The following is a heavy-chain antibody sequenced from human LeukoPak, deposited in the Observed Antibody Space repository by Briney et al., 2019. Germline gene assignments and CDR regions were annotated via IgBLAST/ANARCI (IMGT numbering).Heavy chain of an antibody. Sequence: SETLSLTCAVYGGSFSGYYWSWIRQPPGKGLEWIGEINHSGSTNYNPSLKSRVTISVDTSKNQFSLKLSSVTAADTAVYYCARGGYVWGSYRLFDYWGQGTLVTVSS. CDR1: GGSFSGYY. V-gene: IGHV4-34*01. J-gene: IGHJ4*02. D-gene: IGHD3-16*02. CDR3: ARGGYVWGSYRLFDY. CDR2: INHSGST.